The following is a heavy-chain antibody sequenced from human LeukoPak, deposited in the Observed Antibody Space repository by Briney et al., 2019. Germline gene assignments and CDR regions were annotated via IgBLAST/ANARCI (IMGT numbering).Heavy chain of an antibody. D-gene: IGHD3-10*01. Sequence: SETLSLTCTVSGGSISSYYWSWIRQPPGKGLEWIGEINHSGSTNYNPSLKSRVTISVDTSKNQFSLKLSSVTAADTAVYYCARLPYYYGSENTPDVWGKGTTVTISS. V-gene: IGHV4-34*01. CDR1: GGSISSYY. CDR2: INHSGST. J-gene: IGHJ6*04. CDR3: ARLPYYYGSENTPDV.